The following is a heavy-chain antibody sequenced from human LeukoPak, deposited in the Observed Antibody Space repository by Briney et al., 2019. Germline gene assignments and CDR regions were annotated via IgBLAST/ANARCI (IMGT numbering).Heavy chain of an antibody. Sequence: ASVKVSCKASGYTFTGYYMHWVRQAPGQGLEWMGWINTKRGNPTYARDFTGRFVFSFDTSVTSAYLEITNLRPGDTAMYYCVRAVSTRLFYFDYWGQGSLVTVSS. D-gene: IGHD5/OR15-5a*01. CDR1: GYTFTGYY. CDR3: VRAVSTRLFYFDY. CDR2: INTKRGNP. V-gene: IGHV7-4-1*02. J-gene: IGHJ4*02.